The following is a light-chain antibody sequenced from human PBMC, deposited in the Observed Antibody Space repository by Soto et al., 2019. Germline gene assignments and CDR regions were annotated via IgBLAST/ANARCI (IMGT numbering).Light chain of an antibody. V-gene: IGKV3-15*01. CDR1: QSVSSN. CDR3: QQYNNWLT. CDR2: GAS. Sequence: EIVMTPSPATLSVSPVERATLSCRASQSVSSNLAWYQQKPGQAPRLLIYGASTRATGIPARFSGSGSGTEFTLPISSLQSEDFAVDYCQQYNNWLTFGGGTKVDIK. J-gene: IGKJ4*01.